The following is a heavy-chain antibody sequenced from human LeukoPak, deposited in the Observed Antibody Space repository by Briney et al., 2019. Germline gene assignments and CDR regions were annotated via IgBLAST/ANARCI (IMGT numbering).Heavy chain of an antibody. D-gene: IGHD6-6*01. CDR2: INPNSGGT. V-gene: IGHV1-2*02. CDR1: GYTFTSYG. J-gene: IGHJ6*04. Sequence: ASVKVSCKASGYTFTSYGISWVRQAPGQGLEWMGWINPNSGGTNYAQKFQGRVTMTRDTSISTAYMELSRLRSDDTAVYYCARMQQLVLTMDVWGKGTTVTVSS. CDR3: ARMQQLVLTMDV.